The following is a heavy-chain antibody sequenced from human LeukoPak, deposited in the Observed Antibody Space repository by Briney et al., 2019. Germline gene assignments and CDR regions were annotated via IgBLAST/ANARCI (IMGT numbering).Heavy chain of an antibody. J-gene: IGHJ4*02. V-gene: IGHV4-39*01. CDR2: IYYTGST. CDR3: ARHLSGTAMAHYFDF. Sequence: PETLSLTCTVSGDSISNGGYYWNWIRQHPGQGLEWIGYIYYTGSTYYNPSLTSRVSISIDMSKNQFSLKLYSVTASDAAIYYCARHLSGTAMAHYFDFWGQGTLVTVSS. CDR1: GDSISNGGYY. D-gene: IGHD5-18*01.